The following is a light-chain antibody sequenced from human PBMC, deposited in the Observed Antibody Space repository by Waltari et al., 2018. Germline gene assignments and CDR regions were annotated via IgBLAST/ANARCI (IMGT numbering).Light chain of an antibody. Sequence: EIVLTQSPATLSLSPGERATLSCRASQSVSNFLSWYQQKPGQSPRLLIYDASNRATGTPARFSGSGSGTDFTLTISSLEPEDFAVYYCLQRTILPASFGGGTKLEIK. V-gene: IGKV3-11*01. CDR1: QSVSNF. CDR3: LQRTILPAS. J-gene: IGKJ4*01. CDR2: DAS.